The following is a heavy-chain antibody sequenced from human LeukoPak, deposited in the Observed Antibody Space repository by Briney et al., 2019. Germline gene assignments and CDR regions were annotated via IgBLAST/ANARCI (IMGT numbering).Heavy chain of an antibody. V-gene: IGHV1-8*03. CDR2: MNPNSGNT. CDR1: GYTFTSYD. J-gene: IGHJ5*02. CDR3: ARGRIPNWFDP. D-gene: IGHD1-14*01. Sequence: ASVKVPCKASGYTFTSYDINWVRQATGQGLEWMGWMNPNSGNTGYAQKFQGRVTITRNTSISTAYMELSSLRSEDTAVYYCARGRIPNWFDPWGQGTLVTVSS.